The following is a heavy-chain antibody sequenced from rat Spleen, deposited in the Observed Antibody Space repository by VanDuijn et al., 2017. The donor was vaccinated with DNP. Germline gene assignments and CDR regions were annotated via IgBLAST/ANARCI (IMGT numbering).Heavy chain of an antibody. CDR3: TTGFDYGGYRDNWFAYWYFDF. CDR1: GFTFNNYG. V-gene: IGHV5-27*01. CDR2: INNSGGSI. D-gene: IGHD1-11*01. J-gene: IGHJ1*01. Sequence: EVQLVESGGGLVQPGRSLKVSCAASGFTFNNYGMAWVRQAPTKGLEWVAYINNSGGSIFYRDSVKGRFTISRDNTKSTLYLQMDSLRSEDTATYYCTTGFDYGGYRDNWFAYWYFDFWGPGTMITVSS.